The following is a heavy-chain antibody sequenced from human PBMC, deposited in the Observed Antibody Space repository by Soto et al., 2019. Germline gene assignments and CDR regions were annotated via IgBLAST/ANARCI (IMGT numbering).Heavy chain of an antibody. CDR2: IYSGGST. V-gene: IGHV3-66*01. J-gene: IGHJ4*02. D-gene: IGHD6-19*01. CDR1: GVTVSSNY. Sequence: PGGSLRLSCAASGVTVSSNYMSWVRQAPGKGLEWVSVIYSGGSTYYADSVKGRFTISRDNSKNTLYLQMNSLRAEDTAVYYCARDSGMAGDYWGQGTLVTVSS. CDR3: ARDSGMAGDY.